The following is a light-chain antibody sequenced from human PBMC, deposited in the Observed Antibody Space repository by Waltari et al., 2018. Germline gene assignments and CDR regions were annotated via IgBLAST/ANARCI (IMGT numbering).Light chain of an antibody. CDR3: QQYHSYPNT. CDR2: DVS. J-gene: IGKJ2*01. Sequence: DIQMTQSPSTLSASVGDRFIITCRASQSINTWLAWYQQKPGKAPKLLIYDVSSLESGVPSRFSGSGSETEFTLTISSLQPDDFATYYCQQYHSYPNTFGQGTKLEIK. V-gene: IGKV1-5*01. CDR1: QSINTW.